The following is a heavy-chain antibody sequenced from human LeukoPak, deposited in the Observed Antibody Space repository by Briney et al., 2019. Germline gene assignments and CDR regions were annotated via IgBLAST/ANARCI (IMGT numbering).Heavy chain of an antibody. CDR1: GGSISSYY. V-gene: IGHV4-4*07. Sequence: SETLSPTCTVSGGSISSYYWSWIRQPAGKGLEWIGRIYTSGSTNYNPSLKSRVTMSVDTSKNQFSLKLSSVTAADTAVYYCARVAVPAAIPEYSGYDYYYFDYWGQGTLVTVSS. D-gene: IGHD5-12*01. CDR3: ARVAVPAAIPEYSGYDYYYFDY. CDR2: IYTSGST. J-gene: IGHJ4*02.